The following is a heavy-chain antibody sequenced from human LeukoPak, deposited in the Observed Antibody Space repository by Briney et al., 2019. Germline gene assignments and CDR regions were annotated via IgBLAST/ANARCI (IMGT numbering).Heavy chain of an antibody. J-gene: IGHJ3*02. D-gene: IGHD6-13*01. V-gene: IGHV3-23*01. CDR2: ISSDGGNT. CDR1: GFTFSSQA. CDR3: AKTLAAAGSAFDI. Sequence: PGGSLRLSCAASGFTFSSQAMSWVRQAPGKGLEWVSAISSDGGNTYYGDSVKGRITISRDNSKNTLYLQMNSLRAEDTAVYYCAKTLAAAGSAFDIWGQGTMVTVSS.